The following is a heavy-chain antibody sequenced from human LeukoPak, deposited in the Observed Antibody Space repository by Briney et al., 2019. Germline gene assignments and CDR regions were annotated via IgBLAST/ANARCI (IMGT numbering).Heavy chain of an antibody. Sequence: GGSLRLSCAASGFTFSAYSMNWVRQAPGKGLEWVSSISVRSNYIYYADSVRGRFRISRDDARDSLYLQMNSLRAEDTAVYYCVRLRRNSDTSGFYYYYDFWGQGTLVTVSS. J-gene: IGHJ4*02. D-gene: IGHD3-22*01. CDR2: ISVRSNYI. CDR3: VRLRRNSDTSGFYYYYDF. CDR1: GFTFSAYS. V-gene: IGHV3-21*01.